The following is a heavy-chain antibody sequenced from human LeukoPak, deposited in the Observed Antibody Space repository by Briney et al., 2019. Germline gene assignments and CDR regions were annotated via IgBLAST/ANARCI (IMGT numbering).Heavy chain of an antibody. V-gene: IGHV3-30*02. CDR1: GFTFSYYG. J-gene: IGHJ4*02. CDR3: AKDSRSPSGRWVGY. D-gene: IGHD3-10*01. Sequence: GGSLRLSCAASGFTFSYYGIHWVRQAPGKGLEWVAFIRYDGSNKYYADSVKGRFTISRDNSKNTLYLQMNSLRAEDTAVYYCAKDSRSPSGRWVGYWGQGTLVTVSS. CDR2: IRYDGSNK.